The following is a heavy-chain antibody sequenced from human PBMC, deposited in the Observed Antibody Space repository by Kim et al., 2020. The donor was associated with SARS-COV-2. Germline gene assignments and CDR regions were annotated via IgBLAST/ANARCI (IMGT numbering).Heavy chain of an antibody. V-gene: IGHV4-34*01. Sequence: SETLSLTCAVYGGSFSGYYWSWIRQPQGKGLEWVGEINHSGNTNYNPTLKRRVTISLATSKIQFSLKLSSVTAADTAVYYCARGIAVAGLTFDYWGQGTLVTVSS. CDR1: GGSFSGYY. D-gene: IGHD6-19*01. J-gene: IGHJ4*02. CDR2: INHSGNT. CDR3: ARGIAVAGLTFDY.